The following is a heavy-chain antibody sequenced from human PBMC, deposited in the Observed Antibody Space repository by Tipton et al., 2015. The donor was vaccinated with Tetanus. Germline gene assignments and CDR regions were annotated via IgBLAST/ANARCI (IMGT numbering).Heavy chain of an antibody. CDR2: INHSGST. CDR1: GGSFSGYY. D-gene: IGHD6-13*01. V-gene: IGHV4-34*01. Sequence: TLSLTCAVYGGSFSGYYWSWIRQPPGKGLEWIGEINHSGSTNYNPSLKSRVTISVDTSKNQFSLKLSSVTAADTAVYYCASKSSWYRPDYWGQGTLVTVSS. J-gene: IGHJ4*02. CDR3: ASKSSWYRPDY.